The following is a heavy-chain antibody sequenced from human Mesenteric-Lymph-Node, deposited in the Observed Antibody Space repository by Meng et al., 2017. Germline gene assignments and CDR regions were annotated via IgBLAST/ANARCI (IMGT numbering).Heavy chain of an antibody. D-gene: IGHD1-26*01. CDR3: TTYLNIVGAPDY. CDR1: GFTFSKAW. V-gene: IGHV3-15*01. CDR2: IKSKSDGGTT. J-gene: IGHJ4*02. Sequence: GSLKISCTPSGFTFSKAWMSWFRQAPGKGLEWVGRIKSKSDGGTTDYGAPVKGRFTISRDDSKNALYLQMNSLKTEDTAVYYCTTYLNIVGAPDYWGQGTLVTVSS.